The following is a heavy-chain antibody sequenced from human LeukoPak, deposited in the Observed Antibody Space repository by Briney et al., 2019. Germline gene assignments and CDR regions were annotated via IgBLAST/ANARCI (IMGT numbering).Heavy chain of an antibody. CDR1: GGSFSGYY. V-gene: IGHV4-34*01. CDR3: ARGPSIVVVPAAIRSWFDP. D-gene: IGHD2-2*01. Sequence: PSETLSLTCAVYGGSFSGYYWSWIRQPPGKGVEGIGEINHSGSTNYNPSLKSRVTISVDTSKTQFSLKLSSVTAADTAVYYCARGPSIVVVPAAIRSWFDPWGQGTLVTVSS. CDR2: INHSGST. J-gene: IGHJ5*02.